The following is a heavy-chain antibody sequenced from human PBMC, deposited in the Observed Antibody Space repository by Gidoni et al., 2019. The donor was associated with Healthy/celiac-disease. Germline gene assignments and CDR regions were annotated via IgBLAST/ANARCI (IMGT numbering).Heavy chain of an antibody. V-gene: IGHV3-21*01. CDR3: ASSGYYLDAFDI. CDR1: GFTCSSYS. J-gene: IGHJ3*02. Sequence: EVQLVESGGGLVKPGGSLRLSCAASGFTCSSYSMNWVRQAPGKGLEWVSSSSSSSSYIYYADSVKGRFTISRDNAKNSLYLQMNSLRAEDTAVYYCASSGYYLDAFDIWGQGTMVTVSS. D-gene: IGHD3-22*01. CDR2: SSSSSSYI.